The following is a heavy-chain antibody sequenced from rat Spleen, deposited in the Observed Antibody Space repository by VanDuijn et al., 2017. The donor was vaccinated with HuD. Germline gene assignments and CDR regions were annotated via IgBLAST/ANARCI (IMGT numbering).Heavy chain of an antibody. CDR1: GFSLTSYH. V-gene: IGHV2-61*01. Sequence: QVRLTESGPRLVQPSHTLSVTCTVSGFSLTSYHVSWVRQPPGKGLVWIGAMWKGGTTDYNSTLKSRLSISRDTSKNQVFLEMNSLQTDDTGTCDCVQDEWYVDYGRRGVMVTVSS. CDR3: VQDEWYVDY. CDR2: MWKGGTT. J-gene: IGHJ2*01.